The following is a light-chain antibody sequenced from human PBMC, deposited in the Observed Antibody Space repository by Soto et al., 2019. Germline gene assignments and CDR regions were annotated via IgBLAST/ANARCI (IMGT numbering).Light chain of an antibody. Sequence: EIGLTQSPRTLSLSPGDRATLSCRASQSVSSNYLAWYQQKPGQAPTLLIYGASRRAAGNPDRFSGSGSGTDFTLTISRLEPEDFAVYFCQQYGRSPMLTFGQGTKVEVK. CDR3: QQYGRSPMLT. CDR1: QSVSSNY. V-gene: IGKV3-20*01. J-gene: IGKJ2*01. CDR2: GAS.